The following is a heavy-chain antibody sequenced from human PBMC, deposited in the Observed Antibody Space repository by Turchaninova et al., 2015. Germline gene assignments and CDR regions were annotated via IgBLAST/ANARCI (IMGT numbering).Heavy chain of an antibody. V-gene: IGHV1-18*01. D-gene: IGHD1-1*01. CDR2: MDAHRGLT. J-gene: IGHJ4*02. CDR1: GYTFISYG. CDR3: ARDRDWNLDS. Sequence: QVQMAQSGTEVKKPGDSVKVSCKASGYTFISYGISLMRQAPGQGLEWRGCMDAHRGLTNYAQKHQDRVTITTDPSTSTAYMELGSLTSDDTAMYYCARDRDWNLDSWGQGTLVTVSS.